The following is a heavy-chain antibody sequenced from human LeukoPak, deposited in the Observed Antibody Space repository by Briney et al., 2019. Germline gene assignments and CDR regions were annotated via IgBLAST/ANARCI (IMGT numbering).Heavy chain of an antibody. CDR3: ARAPSVDYYGMDV. CDR2: IKQDGSEK. D-gene: IGHD4-23*01. Sequence: GGSLRLSCAASGFTFSSYWMSWVRQAPGKGLEWVANIKQDGSEKYYVDSVKGRFTISRDNAKNSLYLQMNSLRAEDTAVYYCARAPSVDYYGMDVWGQGITVTVSS. V-gene: IGHV3-7*03. CDR1: GFTFSSYW. J-gene: IGHJ6*02.